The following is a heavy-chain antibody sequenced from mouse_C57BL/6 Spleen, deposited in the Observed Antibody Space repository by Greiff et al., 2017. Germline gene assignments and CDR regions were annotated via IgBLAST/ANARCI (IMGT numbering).Heavy chain of an antibody. CDR1: GYTFTSYW. CDR3: ARETLYYDYDERAFAY. J-gene: IGHJ3*01. V-gene: IGHV1-55*01. D-gene: IGHD2-4*01. CDR2: IYPGSGST. Sequence: QVQLQQPGAELVKPGASVKMSCKASGYTFTSYWITWVKQRPGQGLEWIGDIYPGSGSTNYNEKFKSKATLTVDTSSSTAYMQLSSLTSEDSAVYYCARETLYYDYDERAFAYWGQGTLVTVSA.